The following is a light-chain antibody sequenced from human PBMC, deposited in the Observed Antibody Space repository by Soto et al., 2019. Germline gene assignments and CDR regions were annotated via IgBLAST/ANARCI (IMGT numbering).Light chain of an antibody. CDR1: SSNTGAGYD. CDR3: QSYDSSLSGYV. CDR2: GNN. V-gene: IGLV1-40*01. Sequence: QSVLTQPPSVSGAPGQRVIISCTGSSSNTGAGYDVHWYQQLPGTAPKLLIYGNNNRPSGVPDRFSGSKSGTSASLAITGLQAEDEADYYCQSYDSSLSGYVFGTGTKLTVL. J-gene: IGLJ1*01.